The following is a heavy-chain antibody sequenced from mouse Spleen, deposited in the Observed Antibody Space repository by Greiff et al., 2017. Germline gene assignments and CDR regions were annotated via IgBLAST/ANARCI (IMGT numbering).Heavy chain of an antibody. CDR1: GFTFSSYA. D-gene: IGHD2-1*01. Sequence: EVKLVESGGGLVKPGGSLKLSCAASGFTFSSYAMSWVRQTPEKRLEWVATISSGGSYTYYPDSVKGRFTISRDNAKNTLYLRMSSLRSEDTAMYYCARRNYPYYFDYWGQGTTLTVSS. J-gene: IGHJ2*01. CDR3: ARRNYPYYFDY. CDR2: ISSGGSYT. V-gene: IGHV5-9-1*01.